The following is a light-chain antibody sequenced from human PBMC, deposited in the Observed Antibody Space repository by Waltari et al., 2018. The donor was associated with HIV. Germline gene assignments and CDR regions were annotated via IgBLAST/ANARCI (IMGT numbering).Light chain of an antibody. J-gene: IGKJ2*01. CDR2: GAP. V-gene: IGKV3-20*01. Sequence: EIVLTQSPGTLSLSRGERATLSCRASQIICNAHLAWYQQKPGQAPRLLISGAPSRANGVADRFTGGGDETDLTLSISRLEPEDFAVYYCQHCGDASNTFGQGTKLEV. CDR1: QIICNAH. CDR3: QHCGDASNT.